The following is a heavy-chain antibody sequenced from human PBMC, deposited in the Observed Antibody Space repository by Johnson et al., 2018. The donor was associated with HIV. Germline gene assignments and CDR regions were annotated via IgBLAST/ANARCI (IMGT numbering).Heavy chain of an antibody. J-gene: IGHJ3*02. Sequence: QVQLVESGGGVVQPGRSLRLSCAASGFTFSSSGMHWVRQAPGKGLEWVAVIWYDGSNKYYAASVQGRFTISRDNSNNTLYLQMNSLRAEDTAVYYCAKTWDDYDDAFDIWGQGTMVTVSS. CDR1: GFTFSSSG. CDR3: AKTWDDYDDAFDI. CDR2: IWYDGSNK. V-gene: IGHV3-33*06. D-gene: IGHD4/OR15-4a*01.